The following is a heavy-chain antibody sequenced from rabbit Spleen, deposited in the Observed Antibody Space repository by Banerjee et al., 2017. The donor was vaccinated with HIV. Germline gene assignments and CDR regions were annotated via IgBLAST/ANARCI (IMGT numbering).Heavy chain of an antibody. Sequence: QEQLMESGGGLVQPGGSLKLSCKASGYDFSSYGMSWVRQAPGKGLEWIGYIDPLFGTTYYATWLNGRFTISSHNSQNPLYLHLNSLTAADTATYFCVRGTSSSGYYSLWGPGTLVTVS. CDR1: GYDFSSYG. V-gene: IGHV1S47*01. CDR3: VRGTSSSGYYSL. CDR2: IDPLFGTT. D-gene: IGHD1-1*01. J-gene: IGHJ4*01.